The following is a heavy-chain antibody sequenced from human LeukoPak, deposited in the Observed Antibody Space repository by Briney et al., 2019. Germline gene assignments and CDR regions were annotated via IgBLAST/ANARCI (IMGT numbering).Heavy chain of an antibody. CDR1: GFTFSSYY. D-gene: IGHD1-14*01. J-gene: IGHJ1*01. Sequence: TGGSLRLSCADSGFTFSSYYMHWVRQAPGKGLVWISRINSDGSTTNYADSVKGRFTISRVNAKNTLYLQMNSLRAEDTAMYYCARGSAVTGVHWGQGTLVTVSS. V-gene: IGHV3-74*01. CDR2: INSDGSTT. CDR3: ARGSAVTGVH.